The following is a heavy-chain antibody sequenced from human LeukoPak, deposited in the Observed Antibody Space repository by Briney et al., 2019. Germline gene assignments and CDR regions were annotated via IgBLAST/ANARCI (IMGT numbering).Heavy chain of an antibody. CDR1: GFTVSSNY. CDR3: AKGDYSNYLGAFDI. D-gene: IGHD4-11*01. V-gene: IGHV3-23*01. Sequence: GGSLRLFCAASGFTVSSNYMTWVRQAPGTGLEWVSAISGSGGSTYYADSVKGRFTISRDNSKNTLYLQMNSLRAEDTAVYYCAKGDYSNYLGAFDIWGQGTMVTVSS. CDR2: ISGSGGST. J-gene: IGHJ3*02.